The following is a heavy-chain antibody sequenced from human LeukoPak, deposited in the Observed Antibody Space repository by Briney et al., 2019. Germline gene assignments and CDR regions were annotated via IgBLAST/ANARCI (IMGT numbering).Heavy chain of an antibody. CDR2: IYPGDSDT. V-gene: IGHV5-51*01. D-gene: IGHD2-2*01. J-gene: IGHJ3*02. Sequence: GESLKISCEGSGYSFPGYWIGWVRQMPGKGLEWMGTIYPGDSDTRYSPSFQGQVTISVDKSISTAYLQWSSLKASDTAMYYCARSPVPATLYGRAFDIWGRGTMVTVSS. CDR3: ARSPVPATLYGRAFDI. CDR1: GYSFPGYW.